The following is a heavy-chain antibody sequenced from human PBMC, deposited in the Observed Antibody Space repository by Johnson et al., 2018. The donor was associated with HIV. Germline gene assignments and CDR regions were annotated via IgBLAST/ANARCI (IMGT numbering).Heavy chain of an antibody. D-gene: IGHD1-26*01. J-gene: IGHJ3*01. CDR3: ARRGVGATTDAFDL. CDR2: IGTAGDT. Sequence: GSLRLSCAASGLTFSSYGMHWVRQATGKGLEWVSAIGTAGDTYYPGSVKGRFTISRENAKNSLHLQMNSLRVGDTAVYYCARRGVGATTDAFDLWGQGTMVAVSS. V-gene: IGHV3-13*01. CDR1: GLTFSSYG.